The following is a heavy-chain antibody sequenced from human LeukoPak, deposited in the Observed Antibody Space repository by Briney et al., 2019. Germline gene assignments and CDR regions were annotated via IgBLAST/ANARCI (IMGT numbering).Heavy chain of an antibody. CDR1: GFTFSSYW. J-gene: IGHJ4*02. V-gene: IGHV3-7*01. CDR2: IKQDGSEK. Sequence: GGSLRLSCAASGFTFSSYWMSWVRQAPGKGLEWVANIKQDGSEKYYVDSVKGRFTISRDNAKNSLYLQMNSLRAEDTAVYYCARGVSVYSGSTLAYWGQGTLVTVSS. D-gene: IGHD1-26*01. CDR3: ARGVSVYSGSTLAY.